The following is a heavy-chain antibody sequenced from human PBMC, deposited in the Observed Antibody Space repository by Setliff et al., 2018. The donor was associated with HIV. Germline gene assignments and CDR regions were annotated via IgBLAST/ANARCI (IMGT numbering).Heavy chain of an antibody. Sequence: SETLSLTCTVTGDSISSDFYWGWIRQPPGKGLEWIGSIYHSGNTYYMPSLQGRVTISVDMSKNQFSLNLNSVTAADTAVYYCARGQGCGGGCHYAFEMWGQGTMVTV. CDR1: GDSISSDFY. CDR3: ARGQGCGGGCHYAFEM. V-gene: IGHV4-38-2*02. CDR2: IYHSGNT. J-gene: IGHJ3*02. D-gene: IGHD2-21*02.